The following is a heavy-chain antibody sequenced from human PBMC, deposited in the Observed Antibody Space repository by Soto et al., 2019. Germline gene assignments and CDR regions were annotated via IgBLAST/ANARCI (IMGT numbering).Heavy chain of an antibody. D-gene: IGHD2-15*01. CDR1: GFTFSSYA. CDR3: ARGGVGVELVVSVQFDF. CDR2: ISSNGENT. J-gene: IGHJ4*02. Sequence: EVQLVESGGGLVQPGGSLRLSCAASGFTFSSYAMYWVRQAPGKGLEYVSAISSNGENTYYANSVKGRFTISRDNSKNTLYLQMGSLRAEDMAVYYCARGGVGVELVVSVQFDFWGQGTLVTVSS. V-gene: IGHV3-64*01.